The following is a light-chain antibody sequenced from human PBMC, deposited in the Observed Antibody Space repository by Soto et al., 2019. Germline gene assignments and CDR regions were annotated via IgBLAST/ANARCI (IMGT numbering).Light chain of an antibody. CDR2: EVS. V-gene: IGLV2-8*01. J-gene: IGLJ2*01. Sequence: QSALTQPPSASGSPGQSVTISCTGTSSDVGGYNYVSWYQQHPGKAPKLLIYEVSKRPSGVPDRFSGSKSGNTASLTVSGLQAEDEADYYSSSYAGSNQPVVFGGGTKVTGL. CDR1: SSDVGGYNY. CDR3: SSYAGSNQPVV.